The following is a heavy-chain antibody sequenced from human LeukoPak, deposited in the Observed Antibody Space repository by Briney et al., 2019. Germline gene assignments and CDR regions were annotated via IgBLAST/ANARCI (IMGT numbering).Heavy chain of an antibody. CDR2: IYYSGST. CDR1: GGSFSGYY. CDR3: ARAGGVKTAALDLDY. D-gene: IGHD6-25*01. Sequence: SETLSLTCAVYGGSFSGYYWGWIRQPPGKGLEWIGSIYYSGSTYYNPSLKSRVTISVDTSKNQFSLKLTSVTTADTAVYYCARAGGVKTAALDLDYWGQGTLVTVSS. V-gene: IGHV4-34*01. J-gene: IGHJ4*02.